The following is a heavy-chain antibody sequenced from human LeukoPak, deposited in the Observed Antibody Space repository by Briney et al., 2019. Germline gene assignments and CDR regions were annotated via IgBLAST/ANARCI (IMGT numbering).Heavy chain of an antibody. CDR3: AGDGYCSGGSCYVRYYYYMDV. CDR1: GGSISSSSYY. J-gene: IGHJ6*03. Sequence: SETLSLTCTVSGGSISSSSYYWGWIRQPPGKGLEWIGSIYYSGSTYYNPSLKSRVTISVDTSKNQFSLKLSSVTAADTAVYYCAGDGYCSGGSCYVRYYYYMDVWGKGTTVTVSS. V-gene: IGHV4-39*07. CDR2: IYYSGST. D-gene: IGHD2-15*01.